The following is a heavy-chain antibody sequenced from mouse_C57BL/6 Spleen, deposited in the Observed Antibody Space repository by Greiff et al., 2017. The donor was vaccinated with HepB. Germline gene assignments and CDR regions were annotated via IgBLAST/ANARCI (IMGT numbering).Heavy chain of an antibody. CDR2: IDPETGGT. D-gene: IGHD1-1*01. Sequence: VQLQQSGAELVRPGASVTLSCKASGYTFTDYEMHWVKQTPVHGLEWIGAIDPETGGTAYNQKFKGKAILTADKSSSTAYMELRSLTSEDSAVYYCTRGDYGSSYGYFDVWGTGTTVTVSS. J-gene: IGHJ1*03. V-gene: IGHV1-15*01. CDR1: GYTFTDYE. CDR3: TRGDYGSSYGYFDV.